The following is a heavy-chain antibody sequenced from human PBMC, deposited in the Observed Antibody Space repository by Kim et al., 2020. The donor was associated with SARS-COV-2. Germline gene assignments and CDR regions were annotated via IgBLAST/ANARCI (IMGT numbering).Heavy chain of an antibody. CDR2: TI. D-gene: IGHD3-3*01. CDR3: ARVRDSAFDI. J-gene: IGHJ3*02. Sequence: TIPYADSVKGRFTVSRDNAKISLYLKKNTVRDEDTAVYYCARVRDSAFDIWGQGTMVIVSS. V-gene: IGHV3-48*02.